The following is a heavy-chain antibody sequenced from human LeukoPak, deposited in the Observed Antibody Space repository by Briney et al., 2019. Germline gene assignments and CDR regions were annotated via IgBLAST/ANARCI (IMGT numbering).Heavy chain of an antibody. D-gene: IGHD3-22*01. Sequence: GGSLRLSCAASGFTFTSFAMSWVRQAPGKGLEWVSTISRSGVATYYANSVKGRFTISRDNSKNTVYLQMNSLRAEDTAIYYCAKHSHDGSAPYYEVQLDYWGQGTLVTVSS. J-gene: IGHJ4*02. CDR2: ISRSGVAT. CDR3: AKHSHDGSAPYYEVQLDY. CDR1: GFTFTSFA. V-gene: IGHV3-23*01.